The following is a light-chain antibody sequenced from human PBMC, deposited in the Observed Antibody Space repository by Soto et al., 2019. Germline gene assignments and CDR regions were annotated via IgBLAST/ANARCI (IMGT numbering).Light chain of an antibody. V-gene: IGKV3-11*01. J-gene: IGKJ4*01. CDR1: QSISRS. CDR3: QDRGNWPIFT. Sequence: EIVLMQSPGTFSLSPGERATLSCRASQSISRSLAWYQQKPGQAPRLLISDASTRATGIPARFTGSGSGTDFTLIISRLEPEDSAVYYCQDRGNWPIFTFGGGTKVDIK. CDR2: DAS.